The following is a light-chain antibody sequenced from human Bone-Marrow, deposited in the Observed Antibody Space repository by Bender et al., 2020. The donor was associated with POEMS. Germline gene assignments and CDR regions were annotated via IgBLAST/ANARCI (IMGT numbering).Light chain of an antibody. CDR2: EVA. Sequence: QSALTQPASVSGSPGQSITISCTGTSNDVGSYNVVSWYQQHSGRAPKLMIYEVAKRPSGVSNGFSGSKSGHTASLTISGLQAEDEGDYYCCSYGGGAIWVFGGGTKLTVL. V-gene: IGLV2-23*02. CDR1: SNDVGSYNV. J-gene: IGLJ3*02. CDR3: CSYGGGAIWV.